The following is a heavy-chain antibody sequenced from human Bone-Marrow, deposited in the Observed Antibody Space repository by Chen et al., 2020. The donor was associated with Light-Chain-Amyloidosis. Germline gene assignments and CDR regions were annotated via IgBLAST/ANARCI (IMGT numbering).Heavy chain of an antibody. CDR2: VSVSGNTA. CDR1: GFTFSSYT. J-gene: IGHJ4*02. V-gene: IGHV3-23*04. CDR3: TKTWGYFDD. D-gene: IGHD1-26*01. Sequence: EVQLVESGGGLVQPGGSLRLSCVASGFTFSSYTMNWVRQAPGQGLEWGSTVSVSGNTAYHADSVKGRFTTSRDNFKNTLYLQMNSLRTDGTAVYYCTKTWGYFDDWGQGTLVTVSS.